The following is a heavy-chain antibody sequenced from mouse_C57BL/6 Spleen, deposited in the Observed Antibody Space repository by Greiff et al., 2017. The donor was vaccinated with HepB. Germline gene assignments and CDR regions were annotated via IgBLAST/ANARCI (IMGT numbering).Heavy chain of an antibody. CDR2: ISYDGSN. CDR3: ARETPLFAY. J-gene: IGHJ3*01. CDR1: GYSITSGYY. Sequence: EVKLVESGPGLVKPSQSLSLTCSVTGYSITSGYYWNWIRQFPGNKLEWMGYISYDGSNNYNPSLKNRISITRDTSKNQFFLKLNSVTTEDTATYYCARETPLFAYWGQGTLVTVSA. V-gene: IGHV3-6*01.